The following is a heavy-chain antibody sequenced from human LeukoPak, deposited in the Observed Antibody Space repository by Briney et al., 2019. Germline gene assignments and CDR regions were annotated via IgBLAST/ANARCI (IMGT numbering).Heavy chain of an antibody. D-gene: IGHD2-2*01. V-gene: IGHV1-8*01. CDR3: ARSTFYCSGTYCHNAFDI. J-gene: IGHJ3*02. CDR1: GYPFSRYD. Sequence: ASVKVSCKASGYPFSRYDLNWVRQATGQGLEWLGWMNPSSGTPGYAQKFQDRVTMTSSTSISTAYMELSSLRSDDTAVYYCARSTFYCSGTYCHNAFDIWGQGTMVTVSS. CDR2: MNPSSGTP.